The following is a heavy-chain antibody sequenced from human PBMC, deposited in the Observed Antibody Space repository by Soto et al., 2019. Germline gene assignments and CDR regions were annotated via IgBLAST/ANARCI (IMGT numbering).Heavy chain of an antibody. CDR1: GFTFSSYG. CDR3: AKDGQQWQGFYYYYGMDV. CDR2: ISYDGSNK. J-gene: IGHJ6*02. Sequence: PGGSLRLSCAASGFTFSSYGMHWVRQAPGKGLEWVAVISYDGSNKYYADSVKGRFTISRDNSKNTLYLQMNSLRAEDTAVYYCAKDGQQWQGFYYYYGMDVRGQGTTVTVSS. D-gene: IGHD6-19*01. V-gene: IGHV3-30*18.